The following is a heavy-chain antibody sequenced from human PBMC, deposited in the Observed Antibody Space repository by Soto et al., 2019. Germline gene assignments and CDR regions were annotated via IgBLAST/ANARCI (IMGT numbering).Heavy chain of an antibody. V-gene: IGHV3-11*01. J-gene: IGHJ6*03. D-gene: IGHD3-10*01. CDR3: ARDLRETYGTLYYYYMDV. Sequence: GGSLRLSCAASGFTFSDYYMSWIRQAPGKGLEWVSYISSSGSTIYYADSVKGRFTISRDNAKNSLYLQMNSLRAEDTAVYYCARDLRETYGTLYYYYMDVWGKGTTVTVSS. CDR2: ISSSGSTI. CDR1: GFTFSDYY.